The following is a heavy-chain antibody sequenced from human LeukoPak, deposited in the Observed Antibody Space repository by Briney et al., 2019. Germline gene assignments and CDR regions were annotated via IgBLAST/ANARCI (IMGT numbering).Heavy chain of an antibody. D-gene: IGHD5-18*01. V-gene: IGHV3-11*01. CDR3: ARRRHGYSYGMDV. Sequence: GGSLRLSCAASGFTFSDYYMSWTRQAPGKELEWVSFISSSGNTIYYADSVKGRFTISRDNAKNSLYLQMNSLRAEDTAVYYCARRRHGYSYGMDVWGQGTTVTVSS. J-gene: IGHJ6*02. CDR1: GFTFSDYY. CDR2: ISSSGNTI.